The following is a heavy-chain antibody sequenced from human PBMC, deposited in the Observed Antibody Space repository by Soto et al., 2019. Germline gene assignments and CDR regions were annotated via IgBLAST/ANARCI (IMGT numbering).Heavy chain of an antibody. D-gene: IGHD4-17*01. CDR2: IFYTGKP. CDR1: GCSISSDSYY. V-gene: IGHV4-39*02. Sequence: KPSETLSLTSPVSGCSISSDSYYWGLIRQPPGGGLEWIGHIFYTGKPHYNPSLNRAVAVSMNTSKNHFSLIRTSGTDADTPVYYCVRRTVRTLPKYFDYWGRGTQVTVSS. CDR3: VRRTVRTLPKYFDY. J-gene: IGHJ4*02.